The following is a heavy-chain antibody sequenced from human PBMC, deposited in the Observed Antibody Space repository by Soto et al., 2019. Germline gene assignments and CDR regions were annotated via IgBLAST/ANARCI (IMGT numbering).Heavy chain of an antibody. V-gene: IGHV3-48*01. CDR3: TKGWLDY. CDR2: ITSSGGAM. J-gene: IGHJ4*02. Sequence: EVQLVDSGGALVQPGGSLRLSCAASGFTFSSYTMTWVRQAPGKGLEWVSSITSSGGAMYYADSVQGRFTVSRDNAQSSLYLQMNSLTAEDTAVYYCTKGWLDYWGQGSLVTVSS. CDR1: GFTFSSYT. D-gene: IGHD6-19*01.